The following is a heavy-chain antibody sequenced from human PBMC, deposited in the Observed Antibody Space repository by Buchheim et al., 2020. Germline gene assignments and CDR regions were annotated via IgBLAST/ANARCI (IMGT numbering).Heavy chain of an antibody. CDR3: ARISRESGVDC. CDR1: GFTFSGYS. V-gene: IGHV3-30-3*01. D-gene: IGHD5-12*01. J-gene: IGHJ4*02. Sequence: VQLVESGGGVVQPGRSLRLSCAASGFTFSGYSMHWVRQAPGKGLEWVAVITYDGSTKNYADSVKGRFTISRDNSKNTLYLQMNSLSPADTAVYYCARISRESGVDCWGQGTL. CDR2: ITYDGSTK.